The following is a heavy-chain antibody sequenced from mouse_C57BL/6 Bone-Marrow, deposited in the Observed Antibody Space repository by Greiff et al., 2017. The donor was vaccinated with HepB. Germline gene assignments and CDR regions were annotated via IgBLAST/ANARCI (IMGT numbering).Heavy chain of an antibody. V-gene: IGHV1-18*01. D-gene: IGHD4-1*01. CDR1: GYTFTDYN. Sequence: VQLKQSGPELVKPGASVKIPCKASGYTFTDYNMDWVKQSHGKSLEWIGDINPNNGGTIYNQKFKGKATLTVEKSSSTAYMELRSLTSEDTAVYYCARGYWGYFDYWGQGTTLTVSS. CDR2: INPNNGGT. J-gene: IGHJ2*01. CDR3: ARGYWGYFDY.